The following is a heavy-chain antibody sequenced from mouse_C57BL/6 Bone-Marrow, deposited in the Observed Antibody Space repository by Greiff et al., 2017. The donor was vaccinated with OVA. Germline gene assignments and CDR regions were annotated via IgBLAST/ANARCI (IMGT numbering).Heavy chain of an antibody. Sequence: QVQLQQPGAELVRPGSSVKLSCKASGYTFTSYWMDWVKQRPGQGLEWIGNIYPSDSETHYNQKFKDKATLTVDKSSSTAYMQLSSLRSEDSAVYDGARWDGYWYFDVWGTGTTVTVSS. CDR1: GYTFTSYW. D-gene: IGHD2-3*01. CDR3: ARWDGYWYFDV. J-gene: IGHJ1*03. CDR2: IYPSDSET. V-gene: IGHV1-61*01.